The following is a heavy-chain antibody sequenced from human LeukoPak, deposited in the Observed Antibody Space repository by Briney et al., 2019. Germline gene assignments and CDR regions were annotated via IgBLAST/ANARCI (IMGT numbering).Heavy chain of an antibody. J-gene: IGHJ4*02. Sequence: PSETLSLTCAVYGGSFSGYYWSWIRQPPGKGLEWIGEINHSGSTNYNPSLKSRVTISVDTSKNQFSLKLSSVTAADTAVYYCARAVRRWQGDNWGQGTLVTVSS. V-gene: IGHV4-34*01. CDR3: ARAVRRWQGDN. CDR1: GGSFSGYY. D-gene: IGHD2-21*01. CDR2: INHSGST.